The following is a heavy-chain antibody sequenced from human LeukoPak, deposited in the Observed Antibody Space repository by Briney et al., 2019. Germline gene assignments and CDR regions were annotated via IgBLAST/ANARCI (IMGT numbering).Heavy chain of an antibody. D-gene: IGHD7-27*01. J-gene: IGHJ3*02. V-gene: IGHV4-30-4*08. CDR2: IYYSGST. CDR3: ARGSNWGSFGAFDI. CDR1: GGSISSGGYY. Sequence: SQTLSLTCTVSGGSISSGGYYWSWIRQHPGKGLEWIGYIYYSGSTYYNPSLKSRVTISVDTSKNQFSLKLSSVTAADTAVYYCARGSNWGSFGAFDIWGQGTMVTVSS.